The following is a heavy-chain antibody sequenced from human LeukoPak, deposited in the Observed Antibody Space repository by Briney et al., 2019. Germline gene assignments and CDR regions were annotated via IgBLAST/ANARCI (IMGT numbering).Heavy chain of an antibody. Sequence: ASVTVSCKASGYTFTSYGISWVRQAPGQGLEWMGWISAYNGNTNYAQKLQGRVTMTTDTSTSTAYMEMRSLRSDDTAVYYCAREQHYYYSSGYYLGLDWGQGTLVTVSS. D-gene: IGHD3-22*01. J-gene: IGHJ4*02. CDR3: AREQHYYYSSGYYLGLD. CDR2: ISAYNGNT. V-gene: IGHV1-18*01. CDR1: GYTFTSYG.